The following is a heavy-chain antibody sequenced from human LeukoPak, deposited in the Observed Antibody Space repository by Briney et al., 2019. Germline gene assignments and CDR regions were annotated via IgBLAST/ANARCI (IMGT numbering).Heavy chain of an antibody. CDR2: IYSGGNT. V-gene: IGHV3-53*01. CDR3: ARIYYYDSSGYYQNLHFAY. D-gene: IGHD3-22*01. J-gene: IGHJ4*02. Sequence: QPGGSLRLSCTVSGFTVSSNSTSWVRQAPGKGLEWVSFIYSGGNTHYSDSVKGRFTISRDNSKDTLYLQMNSLRAEDTAVYYCARIYYYDSSGYYQNLHFAYWGQGTLVTVSS. CDR1: GFTVSSNS.